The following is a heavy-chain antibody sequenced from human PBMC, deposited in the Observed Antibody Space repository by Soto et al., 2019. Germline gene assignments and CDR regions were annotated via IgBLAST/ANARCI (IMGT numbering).Heavy chain of an antibody. CDR1: GFTFSSYS. CDR2: ISSSSSTI. V-gene: IGHV3-48*04. D-gene: IGHD7-27*01. CDR3: AAEGREAKAGDFDY. J-gene: IGHJ4*02. Sequence: GVSLRLSCAASGFTFSSYSMNWVRQAPGKGLEWVSYISSSSSTIYYADSVKGRFTISRDNAKNSLYLQMNSLRAEDTAVYYCAAEGREAKAGDFDYWGQGTLVTVSS.